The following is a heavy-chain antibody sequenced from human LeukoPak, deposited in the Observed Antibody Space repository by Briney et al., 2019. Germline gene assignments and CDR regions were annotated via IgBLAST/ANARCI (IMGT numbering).Heavy chain of an antibody. CDR2: IYYSGST. V-gene: IGHV4-59*08. CDR1: GGSISSYY. J-gene: IGHJ4*02. CDR3: ARHRYSYALGADY. D-gene: IGHD5-18*01. Sequence: PSETLSLTCTVSGGSISSYYWSWIRQPPGKGLEWIGYIYYSGSTNYNPSLKSRVTISVDTSKNQFSLKLSSVTAADTAVYYCARHRYSYALGADYWGQGTLVTVSS.